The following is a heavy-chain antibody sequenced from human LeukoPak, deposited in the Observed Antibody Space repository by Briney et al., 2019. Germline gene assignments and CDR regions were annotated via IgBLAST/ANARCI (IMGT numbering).Heavy chain of an antibody. CDR3: ARAVKLERPPPLIGYYYMDV. V-gene: IGHV4-59*12. CDR2: IYYSGST. D-gene: IGHD1-1*01. Sequence: SETLSLTCTVPGGSISSYNGSWIRQPPEKGLERVGYIYYSGSTNYNPSLKSRVTISADTSTNPFSLKLSTVTAADTARYYCARAVKLERPPPLIGYYYMDVWGKGTTVTVSS. CDR1: GGSISSYN. J-gene: IGHJ6*03.